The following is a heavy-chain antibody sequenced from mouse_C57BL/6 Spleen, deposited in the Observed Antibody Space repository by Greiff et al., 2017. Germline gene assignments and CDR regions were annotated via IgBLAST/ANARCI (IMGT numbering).Heavy chain of an antibody. Sequence: QVQLQQSGAELVKPGASVKISCKASGYAFSSYWMNWVKQRPGKGLEWIGQIYPGDGDTNYHGKFKGKATLTADKSSSPAYMQLSSLASEDSAVYFCAREGEYDYDAMDYWGQGTSVTVSS. D-gene: IGHD5-2*01. CDR2: IYPGDGDT. CDR3: AREGEYDYDAMDY. J-gene: IGHJ4*01. CDR1: GYAFSSYW. V-gene: IGHV1-80*01.